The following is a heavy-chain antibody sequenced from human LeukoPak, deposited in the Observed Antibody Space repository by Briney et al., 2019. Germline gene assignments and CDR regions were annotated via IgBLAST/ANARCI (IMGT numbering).Heavy chain of an antibody. V-gene: IGHV4-61*01. J-gene: IGHJ1*01. Sequence: SETLSLTCTVSGGSVSSGSYYWSWIRQPPGKGLEWIGYIYYSGSTNYNPSLKSRVTISVDTSKNQFSLNLNSVTAADTAVYYCARGGAARLHFQNWGQGTLVTVSS. CDR2: IYYSGST. CDR3: ARGGAARLHFQN. D-gene: IGHD6-6*01. CDR1: GGSVSSGSYY.